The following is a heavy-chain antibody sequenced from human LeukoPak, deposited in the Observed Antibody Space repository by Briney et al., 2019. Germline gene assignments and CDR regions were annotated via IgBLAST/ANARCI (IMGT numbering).Heavy chain of an antibody. J-gene: IGHJ5*02. D-gene: IGHD6-13*01. CDR2: ISYDGSNK. Sequence: GGSLRLSCAASGYTFSSYAMHWVRQAPGKGLEWVAVISYDGSNKYYADSVKGRFTISRDNSKNTLYLQMNSLRAEDTAVYYCARGSGAAENWFDPWGQGTLVTVSS. V-gene: IGHV3-30-3*01. CDR1: GYTFSSYA. CDR3: ARGSGAAENWFDP.